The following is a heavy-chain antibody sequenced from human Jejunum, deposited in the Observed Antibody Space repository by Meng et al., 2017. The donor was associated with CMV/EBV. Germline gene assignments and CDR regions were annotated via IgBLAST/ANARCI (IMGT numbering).Heavy chain of an antibody. V-gene: IGHV3-21*05. J-gene: IGHJ1*01. CDR3: ARDPTRYGSGSYYLDN. D-gene: IGHD3-10*01. CDR2: ISSDSNYI. CDR1: TFSTYS. Sequence: TFSTYSMHWVRQAPGKGLKWVSYISSDSNYIYYGDSVKGRFTVSRDNAKNSLYLQMNSLRAEDTALYYCARDPTRYGSGSYYLDNWGQGTLVTVSS.